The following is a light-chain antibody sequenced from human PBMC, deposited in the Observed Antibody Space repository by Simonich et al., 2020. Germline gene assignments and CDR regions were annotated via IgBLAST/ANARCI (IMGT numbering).Light chain of an antibody. V-gene: IGLV3-25*03. CDR1: ALPKQY. CDR3: QSADSSGTYPEV. Sequence: SYELTQPPSVSVSPGQTARITCSGDALPKQYAYWYQQKPGQAPVLVIYKDSERPSGIPGRVAGSSSGTTGTLTISGVQAEDEADYYCQSADSSGTYPEVFGGGTKLTVL. J-gene: IGLJ3*02. CDR2: KDS.